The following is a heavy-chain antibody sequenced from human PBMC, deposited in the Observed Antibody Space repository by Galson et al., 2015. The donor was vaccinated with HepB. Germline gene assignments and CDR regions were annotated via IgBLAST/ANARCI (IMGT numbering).Heavy chain of an antibody. Sequence: SLRLSCAASGFDFNNCCMHWVRQAPGKGPEWVAVMWSDGSNKLYADSVKGRFTISRDNSNNTLYLQMNSLGAEDTAVYYCAGEGKDGSGTYLDYWGQGTPVTVSS. CDR1: GFDFNNCC. J-gene: IGHJ4*02. CDR2: MWSDGSNK. CDR3: AGEGKDGSGTYLDY. D-gene: IGHD3-10*01. V-gene: IGHV3-33*01.